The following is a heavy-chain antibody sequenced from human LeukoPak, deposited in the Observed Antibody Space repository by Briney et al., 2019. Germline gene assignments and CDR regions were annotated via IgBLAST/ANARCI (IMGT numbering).Heavy chain of an antibody. CDR2: MNPNSGGT. V-gene: IGHV1-2*02. CDR3: ARAEDTATLDY. Sequence: PMASVKVSCKASGYTFTGQDIHWVRQAPGQGLECMGWMNPNSGGTNSAQKFQGRVTMTRDTSINTAYMELSRLTSDDTAVYYCARAEDTATLDYWGQGTLVTVSS. CDR1: GYTFTGQD. D-gene: IGHD5-18*01. J-gene: IGHJ4*02.